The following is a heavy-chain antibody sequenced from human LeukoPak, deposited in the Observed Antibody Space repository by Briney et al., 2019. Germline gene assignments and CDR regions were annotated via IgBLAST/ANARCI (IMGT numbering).Heavy chain of an antibody. V-gene: IGHV4-30-4*01. CDR2: IYYSGST. Sequence: PSQTLSLTCTVSGGSISSGDYYWSWIRQPPGKGLEWIGYIYYSGSTYYNPSLKSRVTISVDTSKNQFSLKLSSVTAADTAVYYCVRQRGMVRGSPGYYYGIDVWGKGTTVTVSS. J-gene: IGHJ6*04. CDR3: VRQRGMVRGSPGYYYGIDV. D-gene: IGHD3-10*01. CDR1: GGSISSGDYY.